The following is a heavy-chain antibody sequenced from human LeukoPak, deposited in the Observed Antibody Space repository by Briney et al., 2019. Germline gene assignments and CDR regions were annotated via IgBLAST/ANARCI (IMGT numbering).Heavy chain of an antibody. CDR3: ARLDAHYYYYMDV. Sequence: RASETLSLTCTVSGGSISSITYYWGWIRQPPGKGLEWIGSIYYSGTTYYHPSLKSRVTVSVDTSKNQFSLKLSSVTAADTAVYYCARLDAHYYYYMDVWGKGTTVTVSS. J-gene: IGHJ6*03. V-gene: IGHV4-39*07. D-gene: IGHD3/OR15-3a*01. CDR1: GGSISSITYY. CDR2: IYYSGTT.